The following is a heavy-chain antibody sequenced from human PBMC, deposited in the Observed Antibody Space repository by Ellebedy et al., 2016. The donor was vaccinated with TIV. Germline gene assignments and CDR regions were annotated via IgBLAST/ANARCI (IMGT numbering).Heavy chain of an antibody. V-gene: IGHV5-51*01. CDR3: TRRTGDNFDF. Sequence: GESLKISCKGSGYTFPNHWIGWVRQMPGRGLEWMGRIYPGDSDTIYSPSFEGQVTLPVDASLNTAYLQWSSLQASDTAIYYCTRRTGDNFDFWGQGTRVTVAS. CDR2: IYPGDSDT. J-gene: IGHJ4*02. CDR1: GYTFPNHW.